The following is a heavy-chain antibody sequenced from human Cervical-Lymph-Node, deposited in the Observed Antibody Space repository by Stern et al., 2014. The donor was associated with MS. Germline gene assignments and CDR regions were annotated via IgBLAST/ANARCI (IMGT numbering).Heavy chain of an antibody. CDR1: GYIFSTFG. J-gene: IGHJ6*02. V-gene: IGHV1-18*01. CDR3: ARRGSNKYYGMDV. D-gene: IGHD2/OR15-2a*01. Sequence: VQLVESGPEVKKPGASVKVSCKASGYIFSTFGITWVRQAPGQGLEWMGWISVKHGNTNSAQKVQDRLIMTTDTSTSTAYMELRNLRVDDTGVYYCARRGSNKYYGMDVWGQGTTVTVSS. CDR2: ISVKHGNT.